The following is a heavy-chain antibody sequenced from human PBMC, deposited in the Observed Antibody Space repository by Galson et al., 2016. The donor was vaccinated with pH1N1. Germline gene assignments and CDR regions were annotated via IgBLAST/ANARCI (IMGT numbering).Heavy chain of an antibody. CDR3: VKNGGLAGRDYFDT. J-gene: IGHJ4*02. CDR2: FSSNSGAI. V-gene: IGHV3-9*01. D-gene: IGHD3-10*01. Sequence: SLRLSCAASGFSFDDFAMHWVRQVPGKGLEWVSGFSSNSGAIGYADSVKGRFTISRDNAQSSMYLQMNSLRPEDTAVYYCVKNGGLAGRDYFDTWGQGTLVTASS. CDR1: GFSFDDFA.